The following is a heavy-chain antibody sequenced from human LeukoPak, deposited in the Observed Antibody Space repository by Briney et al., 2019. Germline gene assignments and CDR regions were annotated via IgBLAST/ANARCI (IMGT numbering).Heavy chain of an antibody. D-gene: IGHD6-19*01. CDR2: INHSGST. V-gene: IGHV4-34*01. CDR3: ARGRWLVGVLGP. CDR1: GGSFSGHY. J-gene: IGHJ5*02. Sequence: PSETLSLTCAVYGGSFSGHYWSWIRQPPGKGLEWIGEINHSGSTNYNPSLKSRVTISVDTSKNQFSLKLSSVTAADKAVYYCARGRWLVGVLGPWGQGTLVTVSS.